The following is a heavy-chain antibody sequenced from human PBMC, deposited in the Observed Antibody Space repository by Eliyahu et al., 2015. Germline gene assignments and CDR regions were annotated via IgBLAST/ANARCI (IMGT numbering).Heavy chain of an antibody. CDR1: GFTFSNYV. J-gene: IGHJ4*02. CDR3: ARRSSTSYYYFDY. Sequence: EVQLVESGGALVQPGGSLRLSCGASGFTFSNYVMTWVRQGPGKGLEWVXIINESGGTTYYADXVKGRFTISRANSKNTLFLQMNSLRAEDTALYYCARRSSTSYYYFDYWGQGALVTVSS. D-gene: IGHD2/OR15-2a*01. CDR2: INESGGTT. V-gene: IGHV3-23*04.